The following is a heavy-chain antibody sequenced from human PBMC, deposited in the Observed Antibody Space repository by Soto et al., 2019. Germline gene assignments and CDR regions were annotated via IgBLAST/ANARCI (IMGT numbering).Heavy chain of an antibody. CDR1: GYTFTGYY. CDR2: INPNSGGT. V-gene: IGHV1-2*02. CDR3: ASNPAYGSGPFYGMDV. Sequence: QVQLVQSGAEVKKPGASVKVSCKAAGYTFTGYYMHWVRQAPGQGLEWMGWINPNSGGTNYAQKIQGRVTMTRDTSISTGYMELSRLRSDDTAVYYCASNPAYGSGPFYGMDVWGQGTTVTVSS. D-gene: IGHD3-10*01. J-gene: IGHJ6*02.